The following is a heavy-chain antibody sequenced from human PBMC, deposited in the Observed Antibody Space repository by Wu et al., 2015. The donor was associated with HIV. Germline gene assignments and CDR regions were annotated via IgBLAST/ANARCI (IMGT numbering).Heavy chain of an antibody. V-gene: IGHV1-69*18. CDR3: ARDRCSGGSCYPGRNNWFDP. CDR1: GGTFSSYA. Sequence: QVQLVQSGAEVKKPGSSVKVSCKASGGTFSSYAISWVRQAPGQGLEWMGRIIPIFGTANYAQKFQGRVTITADESTSTAYMELSSLRSEDTAVYYCARDRCSGGSCYPGRNNWFDPGAREPWSPSPQ. CDR2: IIPIFGTA. D-gene: IGHD2-15*01. J-gene: IGHJ5*02.